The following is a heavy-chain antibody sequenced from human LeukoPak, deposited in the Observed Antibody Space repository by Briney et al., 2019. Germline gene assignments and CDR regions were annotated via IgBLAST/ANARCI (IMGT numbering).Heavy chain of an antibody. D-gene: IGHD1-26*01. CDR2: IYYSGST. Sequence: SETLSLTCTVSGDSISSGSYYWSWIRQPPGKGLEWIGYIYYSGSTNYNPSLKSRVTISVDTSKNQFSLKLSSVTAADTAVYYCAREDSGSYWGHYYMDVWGKGTTVTVSS. CDR3: AREDSGSYWGHYYMDV. V-gene: IGHV4-61*01. CDR1: GDSISSGSYY. J-gene: IGHJ6*03.